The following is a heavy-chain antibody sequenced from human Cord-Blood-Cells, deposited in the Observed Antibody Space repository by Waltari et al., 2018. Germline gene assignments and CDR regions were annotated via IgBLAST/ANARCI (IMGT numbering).Heavy chain of an antibody. Sequence: EVQLVESGGGLVQPGRSLRLSCAASGFTFDDYAMHWVRQAPGKGLEWVSGISWNSGSIGYADSVKGRFTISRDNAKNSLYLQMNSLRAEDTALYYCAKGGFGWYYFDYWGQGTLVTVSS. CDR3: AKGGFGWYYFDY. CDR1: GFTFDDYA. V-gene: IGHV3-9*01. J-gene: IGHJ4*02. CDR2: ISWNSGSI. D-gene: IGHD6-19*01.